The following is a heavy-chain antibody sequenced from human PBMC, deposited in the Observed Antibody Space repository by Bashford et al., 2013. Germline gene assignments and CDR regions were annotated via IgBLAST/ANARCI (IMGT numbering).Heavy chain of an antibody. D-gene: IGHD3-9*01. Sequence: GSLRLSCAASGFIFDNFAMSWVRQAPGKGLEWVSAISGSSGSTYYADSVKGRFTISRDNAKNSLNLQMNSLSAEDTAVYYCARVSILTGFSHPRHGMDVWGQGTTVTVSS. J-gene: IGHJ6*02. CDR2: ISGSSGST. CDR3: ARVSILTGFSHPRHGMDV. CDR1: GFIFDNFA. V-gene: IGHV3-23*01.